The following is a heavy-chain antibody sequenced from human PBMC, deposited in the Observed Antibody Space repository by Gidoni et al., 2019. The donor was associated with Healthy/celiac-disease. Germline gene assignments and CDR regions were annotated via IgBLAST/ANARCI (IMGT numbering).Heavy chain of an antibody. Sequence: QVQLVESGGGVVQPGRSLRLSCAASGFTFSSYAMHWVRQAPGKGLEWVAVISYDGSNKYYADSVKGRFTISRDNSKNTLYLQMNSLRAEDTAVYYCAREQRKGRFDPWGQGTLVTVSS. CDR2: ISYDGSNK. J-gene: IGHJ5*02. V-gene: IGHV3-30-3*01. CDR3: AREQRKGRFDP. CDR1: GFTFSSYA.